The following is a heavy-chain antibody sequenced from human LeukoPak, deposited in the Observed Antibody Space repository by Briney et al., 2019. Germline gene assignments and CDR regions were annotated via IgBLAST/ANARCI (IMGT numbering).Heavy chain of an antibody. CDR2: IIPIFGTA. D-gene: IGHD2-15*01. J-gene: IGHJ6*03. CDR3: ATSGPAKENYYMDV. CDR1: GYTFTSYG. V-gene: IGHV1-69*13. Sequence: ASVKVSCKASGYTFTSYGISWVRQAPGQGLEWMGGIIPIFGTANYAQKFQGRVTITADESTSTAYMELSSLRSEDTAVYYCATSGPAKENYYMDVWGKGTTVTVSS.